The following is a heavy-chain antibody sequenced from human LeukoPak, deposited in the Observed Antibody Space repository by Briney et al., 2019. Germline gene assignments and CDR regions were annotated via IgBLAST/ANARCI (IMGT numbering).Heavy chain of an antibody. D-gene: IGHD2-15*01. V-gene: IGHV3-21*01. J-gene: IGHJ4*02. CDR2: ISSNGAYI. CDR3: AREGGRGSSNLDYFDY. CDR1: GFTFSRYT. Sequence: PGGSLRLSCAASGFTFSRYTINWVRQAPGKGLEWVSSISSNGAYIYYADSMEGRFTISSDDAKNSLSLQMDSLRAEDTPIHYCAREGGRGSSNLDYFDYWGQGMLVTVSS.